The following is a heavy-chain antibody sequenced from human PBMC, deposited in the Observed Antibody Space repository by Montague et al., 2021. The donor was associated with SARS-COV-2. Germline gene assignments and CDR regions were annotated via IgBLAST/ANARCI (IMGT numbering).Heavy chain of an antibody. CDR1: GGSISSGTW. CDR2: TSHSGGT. CDR3: ARLSSDIGGYFWFDP. D-gene: IGHD1-26*01. V-gene: IGHV4-4*02. Sequence: SETLSLTCAVSGGSISSGTWWTWVRQPPGKGLEWIGETSHSGGTNYNPSLKSRVTISVDKSKNQFSLNLNSVTAADTAVYYCARLSSDIGGYFWFDPWGQGTLVSVSS. J-gene: IGHJ5*02.